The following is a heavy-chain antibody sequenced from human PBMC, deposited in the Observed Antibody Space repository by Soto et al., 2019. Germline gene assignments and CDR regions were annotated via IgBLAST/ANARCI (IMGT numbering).Heavy chain of an antibody. D-gene: IGHD6-13*01. Sequence: GGSLRLSCAASGFTFSSYGMHWVRQAPGKGLEWVAVISYDGSNKYYADSVKGRFTISRDNSKNTLYLQMNSLRAEDTAVYYCAKASAAAAATYYYYGMDVWGQGTTVTVSS. CDR1: GFTFSSYG. V-gene: IGHV3-30*18. CDR2: ISYDGSNK. J-gene: IGHJ6*02. CDR3: AKASAAAAATYYYYGMDV.